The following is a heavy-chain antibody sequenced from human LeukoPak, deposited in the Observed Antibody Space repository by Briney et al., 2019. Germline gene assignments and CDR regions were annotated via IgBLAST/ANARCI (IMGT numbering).Heavy chain of an antibody. V-gene: IGHV3-23*01. D-gene: IGHD4-17*01. CDR1: GFTFSSYA. Sequence: GGSLRLSCAASGFTFSSYAMSWVRQAPGKGLEWVSAISGSGGSTYYADSVKGRFTISRDNSKNTLSLQMNSLRAEDTAVYYCAKDRVDYGDYTDAFDIWGQGTMVTVSS. CDR3: AKDRVDYGDYTDAFDI. CDR2: ISGSGGST. J-gene: IGHJ3*02.